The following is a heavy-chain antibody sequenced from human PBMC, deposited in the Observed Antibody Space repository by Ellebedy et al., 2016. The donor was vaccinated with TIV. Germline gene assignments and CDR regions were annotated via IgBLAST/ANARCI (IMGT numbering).Heavy chain of an antibody. Sequence: ASVKVSCKASGYTFTSYYMHWVRQAPGQGLEWMGIINPSGGSTSYAQKLQGRVTITADKSTSTAYMELSSLRSEDTAVYYCASNYDFWSGPKGVGHLMDVWGQGTTVTVSS. CDR1: GYTFTSYY. D-gene: IGHD3-3*01. CDR2: INPSGGST. V-gene: IGHV1-46*04. J-gene: IGHJ6*02. CDR3: ASNYDFWSGPKGVGHLMDV.